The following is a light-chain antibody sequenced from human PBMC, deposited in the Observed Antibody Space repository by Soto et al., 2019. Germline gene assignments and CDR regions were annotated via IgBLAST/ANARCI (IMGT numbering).Light chain of an antibody. J-gene: IGKJ4*01. CDR2: GAS. V-gene: IGKV3-15*01. CDR1: QSVSSY. Sequence: EIVMTQSPATLSVSPGERATLSCRASQSVSSYLAWYQHKPGQAPRLLIYGASTRATGIAARFSGSGSGTEFTLTISSLQSEDFAVYYCQQYNAWPLTFGGGTKVEI. CDR3: QQYNAWPLT.